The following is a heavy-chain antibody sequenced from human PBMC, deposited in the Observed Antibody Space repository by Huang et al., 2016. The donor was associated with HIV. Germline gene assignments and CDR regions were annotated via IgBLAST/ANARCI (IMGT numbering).Heavy chain of an antibody. V-gene: IGHV1-69*13. J-gene: IGHJ4*02. CDR2: IMPIFGTA. CDR1: GGTFSSYA. Sequence: QVQLVQSGAEVKKPGSSVKVSCKAYGGTFSSYAISWVRQDPGQGPEWSGGIMPIFGTANYAQKFQGRVTITADESTSTAYMELSSLRSEDTAVYYCARARGYYDSSVSYYFDYWGQGTLVTVSS. D-gene: IGHD3-22*01. CDR3: ARARGYYDSSVSYYFDY.